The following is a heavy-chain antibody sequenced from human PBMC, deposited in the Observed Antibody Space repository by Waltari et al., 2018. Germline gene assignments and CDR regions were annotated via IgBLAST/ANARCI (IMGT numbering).Heavy chain of an antibody. CDR2: INPNSGGT. CDR1: GYTFTGYY. J-gene: IGHJ5*02. V-gene: IGHV1-2*06. D-gene: IGHD3-3*01. Sequence: QVQLVQSGAEVKKPGASVKVSCKASGYTFTGYYMHWVRQAPGQGLEWMGRINPNSGGTNYAQKFQGRVTMTRETSISTAYMELSRLRSDDTAVYYCAIIGITIFGVVTPRGESWFDPWGQGTLVTVSS. CDR3: AIIGITIFGVVTPRGESWFDP.